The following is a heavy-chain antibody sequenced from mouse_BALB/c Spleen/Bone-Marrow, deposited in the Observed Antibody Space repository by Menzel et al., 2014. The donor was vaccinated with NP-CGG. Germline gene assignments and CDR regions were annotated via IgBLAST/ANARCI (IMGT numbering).Heavy chain of an antibody. CDR2: ISSGGSYT. J-gene: IGHJ3*01. CDR1: GFTFSSYG. V-gene: IGHV5-6*01. CDR3: ASQDCDWFAY. Sequence: EVQVVESGGDLVKPGGSLKLSCAASGFTFSSYGMSWVRQTPDKRLEWVATISSGGSYTYYPDSVKGRFTISRDNAKNTLYLKMRSLKSEDTAMYYCASQDCDWFAYWGQGTLVTVSA.